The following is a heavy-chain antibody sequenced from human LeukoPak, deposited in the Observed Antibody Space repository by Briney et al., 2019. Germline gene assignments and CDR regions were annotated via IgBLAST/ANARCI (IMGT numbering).Heavy chain of an antibody. V-gene: IGHV3-23*01. D-gene: IGHD1-26*01. Sequence: AGSLRLSCAASGFTFTSYSMSWVRQAPGKGLEWVSGTSDRGDYTYYADSVKGRLTISRDNSKNTLYLQMHSLRAEDTALYFCAKKAQYNGNYPLDYWGQGTLVTVSS. CDR2: TSDRGDYT. CDR1: GFTFTSYS. CDR3: AKKAQYNGNYPLDY. J-gene: IGHJ4*02.